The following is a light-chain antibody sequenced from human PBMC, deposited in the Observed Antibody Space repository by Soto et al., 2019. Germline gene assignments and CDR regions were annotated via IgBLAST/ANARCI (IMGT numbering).Light chain of an antibody. Sequence: DIQLTQSPSSLSASVGDRVTITCRASQTISRNLNWYQQKPGEAPKLLMYVVSTLQAGLPSRFSGSESGTDYTLTISNLQPDDVATYYCQQSYSIPYTLGRGTKLEIK. CDR2: VVS. V-gene: IGKV1-39*01. J-gene: IGKJ2*01. CDR1: QTISRN. CDR3: QQSYSIPYT.